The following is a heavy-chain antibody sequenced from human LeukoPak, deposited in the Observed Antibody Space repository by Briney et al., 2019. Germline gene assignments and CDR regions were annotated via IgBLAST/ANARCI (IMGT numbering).Heavy chain of an antibody. CDR3: ASQEKMGIDPAFDI. V-gene: IGHV1-69*06. J-gene: IGHJ3*02. CDR2: IIPIFGTA. Sequence: SVKVSCKASGGTFSSYAISWVRQAPGQGLEWMGGIIPIFGTANYAQKFQGRVTITADKSTSTAYMELSSLRSEDTAVYYCASQEKMGIDPAFDIWGQGTMVTVSS. CDR1: GGTFSSYA. D-gene: IGHD2-21*01.